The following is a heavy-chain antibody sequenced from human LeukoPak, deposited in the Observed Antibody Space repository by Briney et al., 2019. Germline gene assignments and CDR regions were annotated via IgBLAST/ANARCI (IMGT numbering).Heavy chain of an antibody. CDR1: GGSISSYY. D-gene: IGHD2-2*01. CDR2: IYYSGST. CDR3: ASWCSSTSCYPNY. J-gene: IGHJ4*02. Sequence: SETLSLSCTVSGGSISSYYWSWIRQPPGKGLEWIGYIYYSGSTNYNPSLKSRVTILVDTSKNQFSLKLSSVTAADTAVYYCASWCSSTSCYPNYWGQGTLVTVSS. V-gene: IGHV4-59*01.